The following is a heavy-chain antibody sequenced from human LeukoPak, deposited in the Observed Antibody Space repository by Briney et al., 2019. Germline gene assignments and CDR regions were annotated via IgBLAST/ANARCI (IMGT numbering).Heavy chain of an antibody. J-gene: IGHJ4*02. D-gene: IGHD3-10*01. CDR3: ASMVRGVDY. V-gene: IGHV4-30-2*01. CDR1: GGSISSGGYY. CDR2: IYHSGST. Sequence: PSETLSLTCTVSGGSISSGGYYWSWIRQPPGKGLEWIGYIYHSGSTYYNPSLKSRVTISVDRSKNQFSLKLSSVTAADTAVYYCASMVRGVDYWGQGTLVTVSS.